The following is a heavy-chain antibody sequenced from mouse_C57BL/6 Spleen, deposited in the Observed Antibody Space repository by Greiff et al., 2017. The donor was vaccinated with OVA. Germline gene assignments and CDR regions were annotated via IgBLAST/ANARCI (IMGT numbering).Heavy chain of an antibody. CDR2: ISNGGGST. J-gene: IGHJ1*03. Sequence: EVQLVESGGGLVQPGGSLKLSCAASGFTFSDYYMYWVRQTPEKRLEWVAYISNGGGSTYYPDTVKGRFTISRDNAKNTLYLQMSRLKSEDTAMYYCARWRDYDGDWYFDVWGTGTTVTVSS. V-gene: IGHV5-12*01. CDR1: GFTFSDYY. D-gene: IGHD2-4*01. CDR3: ARWRDYDGDWYFDV.